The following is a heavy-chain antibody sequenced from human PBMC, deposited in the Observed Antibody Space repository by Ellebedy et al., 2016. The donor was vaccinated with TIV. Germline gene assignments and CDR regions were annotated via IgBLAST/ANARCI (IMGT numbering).Heavy chain of an antibody. D-gene: IGHD3-10*01. Sequence: GESLKISXKGSGYSFTSYWIGWVRQMPGKGLEWMGRIDPSDSYTNYSPSFQGHVTISADKSISTAYLQWSSLKASDTAMYYCARLIWFGESIPLGGAFDIWGQGTMVTVSS. V-gene: IGHV5-10-1*01. CDR1: GYSFTSYW. J-gene: IGHJ3*02. CDR2: IDPSDSYT. CDR3: ARLIWFGESIPLGGAFDI.